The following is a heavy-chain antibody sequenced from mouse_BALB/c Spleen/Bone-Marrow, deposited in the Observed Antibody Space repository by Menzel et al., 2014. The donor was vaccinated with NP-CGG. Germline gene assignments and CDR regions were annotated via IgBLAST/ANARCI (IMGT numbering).Heavy chain of an antibody. CDR2: IDPYNGGT. D-gene: IGHD2-10*02. CDR3: AREEYGNGFAY. J-gene: IGHJ3*01. CDR1: GYAFTSYN. V-gene: IGHV1S135*01. Sequence: VQLKQSRPELVKPGASVKVSCKASGYAFTSYNMYWVKQSHGKSLEWIGHIDPYNGGTSYNQNFKGKATLTVDKSSSTAYMHLNSLTSEDSAVYYCAREEYGNGFAYWGQGTLVTVSA.